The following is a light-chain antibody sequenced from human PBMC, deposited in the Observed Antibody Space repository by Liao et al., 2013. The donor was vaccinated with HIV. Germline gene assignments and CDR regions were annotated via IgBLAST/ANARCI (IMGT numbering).Light chain of an antibody. CDR3: QSADSSGTYWV. J-gene: IGLJ3*02. V-gene: IGLV3-21*01. CDR2: YDS. Sequence: SYVLTQPPSVSVAPGKTARITCGGNNIGGKTVHWYQQRPGQAPVLVIFYDSDRPSGIPERFSGSSSGTTVTLTISGVQAEDEADYYCQSADSSGTYWVFGGGTKLTVL. CDR1: NIGGKT.